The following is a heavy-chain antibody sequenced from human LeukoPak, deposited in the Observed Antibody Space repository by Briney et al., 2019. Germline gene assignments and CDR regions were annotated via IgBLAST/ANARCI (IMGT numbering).Heavy chain of an antibody. Sequence: PGGSLRLSCAASGFTFSTSNMNWVRQAPGKGLQWVSYISGSGSTTHYADSVKGRFTISRDNAKNSLYLQMNFLRAEDSAVYYCARDRYVDTVMAPDLWGQGTLVTVSS. V-gene: IGHV3-48*04. CDR2: ISGSGSTT. CDR1: GFTFSTSN. D-gene: IGHD5-18*01. CDR3: ARDRYVDTVMAPDL. J-gene: IGHJ5*02.